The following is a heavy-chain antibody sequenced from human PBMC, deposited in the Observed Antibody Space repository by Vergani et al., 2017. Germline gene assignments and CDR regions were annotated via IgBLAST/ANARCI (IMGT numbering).Heavy chain of an antibody. V-gene: IGHV1-2*02. Sequence: QVQLVQSGAEVKKPGASVKVSCKASGYTFTGYYMHWVRQAPGQGLEWMGWINPNSGGTNYAQKFQGRVTMTRETSISTAYMELSRLRSDDTAVYYCARCIHDILTGYYPSYYYYGMDVWGQGTTVTVSS. CDR2: INPNSGGT. CDR1: GYTFTGYY. CDR3: ARCIHDILTGYYPSYYYYGMDV. D-gene: IGHD3-9*01. J-gene: IGHJ6*02.